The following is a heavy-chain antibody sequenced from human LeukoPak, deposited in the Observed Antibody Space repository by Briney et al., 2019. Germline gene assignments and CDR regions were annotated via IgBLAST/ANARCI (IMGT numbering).Heavy chain of an antibody. J-gene: IGHJ4*02. D-gene: IGHD3-22*01. CDR1: GGSISSYY. CDR3: ARLYYDSSGAGDW. CDR2: IYYSGST. Sequence: SETLSLTCTVSGGSISSYYWSWIRQPPGKGLGWIGYIYYSGSTNYNPPLKSRVTISVDTSKNRFSLKLSSVTAADTAVYYCARLYYDSSGAGDWWGQGTLVTVSS. V-gene: IGHV4-59*01.